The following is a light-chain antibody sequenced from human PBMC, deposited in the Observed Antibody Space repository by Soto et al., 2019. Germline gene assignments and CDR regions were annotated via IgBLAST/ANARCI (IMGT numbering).Light chain of an antibody. Sequence: SALTQPASVSGSPGQSITISCTGTSSDVGAYNYVSWYQQHAGKAPKLIIYDVNSRPSGVSTRFSGSRSGNTASLTISGLQAEDEADYYCSAFTGTHVVFGGGTKLTVL. CDR1: SSDVGAYNY. J-gene: IGLJ2*01. CDR2: DVN. CDR3: SAFTGTHVV. V-gene: IGLV2-14*03.